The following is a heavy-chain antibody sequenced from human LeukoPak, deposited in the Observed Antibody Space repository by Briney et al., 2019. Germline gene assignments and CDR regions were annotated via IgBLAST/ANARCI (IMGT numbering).Heavy chain of an antibody. J-gene: IGHJ4*02. CDR3: AKDSPKREWELLWAY. D-gene: IGHD1-26*01. CDR1: GFTFSSYA. Sequence: PGGSLRLSCAASGFTFSSYAMSWVRQAPGKGLEWVSAISGSGGSTYYADSVKGRFTISRDNSKNTLYLQMDSLRAEDTAVYYCAKDSPKREWELLWAYWGQGTLVTVSS. CDR2: ISGSGGST. V-gene: IGHV3-23*01.